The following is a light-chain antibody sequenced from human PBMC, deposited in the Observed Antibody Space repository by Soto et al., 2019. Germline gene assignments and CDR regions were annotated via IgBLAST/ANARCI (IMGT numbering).Light chain of an antibody. CDR2: SYD. CDR3: AAWDDSLNGRV. J-gene: IGLJ2*01. Sequence: QSVLTQPPSASGTPGQRVTISCSGSSSNIGSNTVNWYQQFPGTAPKLLIYSYDQRPSGVPDRFSGSKSGTSASLAISGLQSGDEADYYCAAWDDSLNGRVFGGGTKLTVL. V-gene: IGLV1-44*01. CDR1: SSNIGSNT.